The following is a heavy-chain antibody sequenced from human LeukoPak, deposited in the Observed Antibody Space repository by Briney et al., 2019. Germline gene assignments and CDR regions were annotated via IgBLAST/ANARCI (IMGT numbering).Heavy chain of an antibody. D-gene: IGHD2-21*01. J-gene: IGHJ4*02. CDR2: ISGSGGST. CDR1: GFTFSSYA. V-gene: IGHV3-23*01. Sequence: PGGSLRLSCAASGFTFSSYAMSWVRQAPGKGLEWVSAISGSGGSTYYADSVKGRFTISRDNSKNTLYLQMNSLRVEDTAVYYCAKDRALVRSAYFDYWGQGTLVIVSS. CDR3: AKDRALVRSAYFDY.